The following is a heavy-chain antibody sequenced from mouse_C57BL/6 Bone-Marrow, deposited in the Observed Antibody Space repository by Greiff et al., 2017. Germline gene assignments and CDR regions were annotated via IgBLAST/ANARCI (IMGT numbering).Heavy chain of an antibody. CDR3: ARKGWSIDY. CDR1: GYTFTSYW. V-gene: IGHV1-50*01. J-gene: IGHJ2*01. CDR2: IDPTDSYT. Sequence: QVQLQQPGAELVKPGASVKLSCKASGYTFTSYWMQWVKQRPGQGLEWIGEIDPTDSYTNYNQKFKGKATLTVDTSSSTAYMQLSSLPSDDSAVYYCARKGWSIDYWGQGTTLTVSS. D-gene: IGHD2-3*01.